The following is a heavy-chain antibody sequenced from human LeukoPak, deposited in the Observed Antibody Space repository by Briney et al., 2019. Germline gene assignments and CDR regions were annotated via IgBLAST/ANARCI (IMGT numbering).Heavy chain of an antibody. J-gene: IGHJ6*03. Sequence: GGSLRLSCAASGFTFSSYSMNWVRQAPGKGLEWVSYISSSSSTIYYADSVKGRFTISRDNAKNSLYLQMSSLRAEDTAVYYCARDGTRPYYYYYYYMDVWGKGTTVTVSS. D-gene: IGHD3/OR15-3a*01. V-gene: IGHV3-48*01. CDR3: ARDGTRPYYYYYYYMDV. CDR2: ISSSSSTI. CDR1: GFTFSSYS.